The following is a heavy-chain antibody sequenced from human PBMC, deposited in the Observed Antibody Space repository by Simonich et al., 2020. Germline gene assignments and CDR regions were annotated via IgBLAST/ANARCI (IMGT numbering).Heavy chain of an antibody. CDR2: FEPEDGET. Sequence: QVQLVQSGAEVNTPGASVKVSCKVSGYTLTELSMHWVRQAPGKGLEWMGVFEPEDGETIYAQKGQGRVTMTEDTSTDTAYMELSSLRSEDTAVYYWATAPVYSSSSFDYWGQGTLVTVSS. CDR1: GYTLTELS. D-gene: IGHD6-6*01. J-gene: IGHJ4*02. V-gene: IGHV1-24*01. CDR3: ATAPVYSSSSFDY.